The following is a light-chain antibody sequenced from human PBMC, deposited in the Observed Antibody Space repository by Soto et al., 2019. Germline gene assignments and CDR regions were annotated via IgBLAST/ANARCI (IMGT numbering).Light chain of an antibody. CDR1: SSDVGGYNY. Sequence: QSALTQPASVSGSPGQSITISCTGTSSDVGGYNYVSWYQQHPGNAPKLMIYEVSHRPSGVSNRFSGSKSGNTASLTIAGLHAEDEADYYCSSYTNSRSRVFGGGTKLTVL. J-gene: IGLJ3*02. V-gene: IGLV2-14*01. CDR2: EVS. CDR3: SSYTNSRSRV.